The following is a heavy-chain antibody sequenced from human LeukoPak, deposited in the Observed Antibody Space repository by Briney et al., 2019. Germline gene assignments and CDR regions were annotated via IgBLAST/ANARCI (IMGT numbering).Heavy chain of an antibody. D-gene: IGHD3-22*01. CDR2: IIPIFCTA. V-gene: IGHV1-69*13. Sequence: SVKVSCKASGGTFSSYAISWVRQPPGQGLEWMGGIIPIFCTANYAQKFQGRVTITADESTSTAYMELSSLRSEDTAVYYCARDSSDYSAGYFDYWGQGTLVTVSS. J-gene: IGHJ4*02. CDR3: ARDSSDYSAGYFDY. CDR1: GGTFSSYA.